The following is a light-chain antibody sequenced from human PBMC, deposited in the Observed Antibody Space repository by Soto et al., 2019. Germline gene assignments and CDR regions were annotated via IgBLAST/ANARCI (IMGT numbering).Light chain of an antibody. Sequence: EIVMTQSPVILSVSPGQGVTLSCRASESVGSNLAWHQQKVGQAPRLLISGASSRATGIPDRFTGSGSETDFTLTISRLEPEDFAVYYCQQYGTSLALTFGGGTKVDIK. J-gene: IGKJ4*01. CDR2: GAS. CDR1: ESVGSN. CDR3: QQYGTSLALT. V-gene: IGKV3-20*01.